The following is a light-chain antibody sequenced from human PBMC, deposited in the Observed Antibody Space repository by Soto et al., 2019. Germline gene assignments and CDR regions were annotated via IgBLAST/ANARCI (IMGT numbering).Light chain of an antibody. CDR2: GAS. Sequence: EIVLTQSPGTLSLSPGERGTLSCRASQSVCSRCLAWYQQKPGQAPRLLIFGASSRATGIPDTFSGSGSGTDFTLTISRLEPEGSAVYYCQHYGSTPWTFGQGTKVEI. CDR1: QSVCSRC. V-gene: IGKV3-20*01. J-gene: IGKJ1*01. CDR3: QHYGSTPWT.